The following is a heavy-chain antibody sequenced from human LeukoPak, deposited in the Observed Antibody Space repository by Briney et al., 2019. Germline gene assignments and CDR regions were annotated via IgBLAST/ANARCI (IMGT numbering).Heavy chain of an antibody. Sequence: GASVKVSCKASGYTFTGYYMHWVRQAPGQGLEWMGWINPNSGGTNYAQKFQGRATMTRDTSISTAYMELSRLRSDDTAVYYCARGGPLYSSSWYDYWGQGTLVTVSS. D-gene: IGHD6-13*01. CDR1: GYTFTGYY. V-gene: IGHV1-2*02. CDR2: INPNSGGT. J-gene: IGHJ4*02. CDR3: ARGGPLYSSSWYDY.